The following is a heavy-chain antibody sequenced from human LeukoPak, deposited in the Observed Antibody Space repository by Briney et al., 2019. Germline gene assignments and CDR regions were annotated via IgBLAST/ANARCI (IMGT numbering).Heavy chain of an antibody. CDR1: GFTFSSYG. J-gene: IGHJ5*02. Sequence: PGGSLRLSCAASGFTFSSYGMSWVRQAPGKGLEWVSAISGSGGSTYYADSVKGRFTISRDNSKNTLYLQMNSLRAEDPAVYYCARRGEVNWFDPWGQGTLVTVSS. CDR3: ARRGEVNWFDP. V-gene: IGHV3-23*01. D-gene: IGHD3-10*01. CDR2: ISGSGGST.